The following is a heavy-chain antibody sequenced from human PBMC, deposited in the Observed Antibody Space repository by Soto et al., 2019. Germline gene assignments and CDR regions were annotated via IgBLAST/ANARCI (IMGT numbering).Heavy chain of an antibody. CDR1: GGSISSGGYS. Sequence: SETLSLTCAVSGGSISSGGYSWSWIRQPPGKGLECIGYIYHSGSTYYNPSLKSRVTISVDRPKSQFSLKLSSVTAADTAVYYCARGMTTVTTFDYWGQGTLVTVSS. CDR3: ARGMTTVTTFDY. D-gene: IGHD4-17*01. V-gene: IGHV4-30-2*01. J-gene: IGHJ4*02. CDR2: IYHSGST.